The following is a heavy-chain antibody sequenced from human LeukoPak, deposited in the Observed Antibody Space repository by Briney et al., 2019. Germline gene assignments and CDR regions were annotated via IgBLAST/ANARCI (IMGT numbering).Heavy chain of an antibody. D-gene: IGHD6-6*01. J-gene: IGHJ4*02. CDR2: IYYSGST. CDR3: ARLVAARPPYFDY. Sequence: NPSETLSLTCTVSGGSISSSSYYWGWIRQPPGKGLEWIGSIYYSGSTYYNPSLKSRVTISVDTSKNQFSLKLSSVTAADTAVYYCARLVAARPPYFDYWGQGTLVTVSS. CDR1: GGSISSSSYY. V-gene: IGHV4-39*01.